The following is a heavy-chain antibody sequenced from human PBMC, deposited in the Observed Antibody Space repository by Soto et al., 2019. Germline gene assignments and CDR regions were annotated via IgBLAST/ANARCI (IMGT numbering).Heavy chain of an antibody. V-gene: IGHV1-69*13. CDR3: ASECSSTSCYRYCSGGSCYYYFDY. CDR1: GGTFSSYA. D-gene: IGHD2-15*01. J-gene: IGHJ4*02. CDR2: IIPIFGTA. Sequence: SVKVSCKASGGTFSSYAISWVRQAPGQGLEWMGRIIPIFGTANYAQKFQGRVTITADESTSTAYMELSSLRSEDTAVYYCASECSSTSCYRYCSGGSCYYYFDYWGQGTLVTVPS.